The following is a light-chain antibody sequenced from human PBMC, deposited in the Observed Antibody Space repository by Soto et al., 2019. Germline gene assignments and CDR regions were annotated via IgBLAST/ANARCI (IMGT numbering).Light chain of an antibody. CDR3: SSKRGGTYV. CDR2: DVS. CDR1: SSDVGAYNF. J-gene: IGLJ1*01. Sequence: QSALTQPASVSGSPGQSITISCTGTSSDVGAYNFVSWYQQHPAKAPILMIYDVSNRPSGVSNRFSGSKSGNTASLTISGLQAEDEADYFCSSKRGGTYVFGTGTKVTVL. V-gene: IGLV2-14*03.